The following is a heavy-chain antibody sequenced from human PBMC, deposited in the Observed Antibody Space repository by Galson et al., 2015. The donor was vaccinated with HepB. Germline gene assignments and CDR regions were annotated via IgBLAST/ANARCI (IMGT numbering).Heavy chain of an antibody. V-gene: IGHV1-18*01. Sequence: SVKVSCKASGGTFSSYAISWVRQAPGQGLEWMGWISAYNGNTNYAQKLQGRVTMTTDTSTSTAYMELRSLRSDDTAVYYCASVGYSYGYGYWGQGTLVTVSS. CDR1: GGTFSSYA. D-gene: IGHD5-18*01. CDR2: ISAYNGNT. CDR3: ASVGYSYGYGY. J-gene: IGHJ4*02.